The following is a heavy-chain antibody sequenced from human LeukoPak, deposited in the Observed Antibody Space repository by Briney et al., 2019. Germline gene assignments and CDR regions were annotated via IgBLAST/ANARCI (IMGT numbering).Heavy chain of an antibody. D-gene: IGHD1-14*01. CDR2: IDYSGGSS. CDR1: GFTLSSYE. V-gene: IGHV3-23*01. Sequence: PGGSLRLSCTVSGFTLSSYEMSWLRQAPGRGLEWVSSIDYSGGSSYYADSVKGRFTISRDDSKNTLYLQMNSLRAEDTAVYYCARDGDPGTSHTGNYFDYWGQGTLVTVSS. CDR3: ARDGDPGTSHTGNYFDY. J-gene: IGHJ4*02.